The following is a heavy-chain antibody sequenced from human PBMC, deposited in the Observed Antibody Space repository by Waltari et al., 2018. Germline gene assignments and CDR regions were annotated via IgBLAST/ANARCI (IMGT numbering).Heavy chain of an antibody. J-gene: IGHJ4*02. CDR3: ARYHCTSGVCQHFDY. D-gene: IGHD2-8*01. Sequence: QVHLQESGPGLVKPSETLSLTCTVSRGSIIGFYWSVIRQPPGKGLELIGSILYSGTTVYSPSLESLVTMSVDMSKNQFSLELGSVTAADTAVYHCARYHCTSGVCQHFDYWGQGILVTVSS. V-gene: IGHV4-59*01. CDR2: ILYSGTT. CDR1: RGSIIGFY.